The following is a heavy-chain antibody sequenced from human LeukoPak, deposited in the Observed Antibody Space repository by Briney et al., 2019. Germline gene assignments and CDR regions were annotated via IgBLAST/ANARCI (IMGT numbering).Heavy chain of an antibody. D-gene: IGHD1-26*01. V-gene: IGHV3-30*18. J-gene: IGHJ4*02. Sequence: GRSLRLSCAASGFTFRSYGMHWVRQAPGKGLEGVAVISSDGSGKHYADFVKGRFTISRDNSKNTLYLQMNSLRAEDTALYYCVKDLTGGSYNLDYWGQGTLVTVSS. CDR2: ISSDGSGK. CDR1: GFTFRSYG. CDR3: VKDLTGGSYNLDY.